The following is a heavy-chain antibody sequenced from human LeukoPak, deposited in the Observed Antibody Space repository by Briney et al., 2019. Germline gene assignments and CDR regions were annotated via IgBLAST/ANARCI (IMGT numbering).Heavy chain of an antibody. V-gene: IGHV3-33*01. CDR1: GFTFSSYG. J-gene: IGHJ6*02. D-gene: IGHD3-3*01. CDR2: IWYDGSNK. Sequence: GGSLRRSCAASGFTFSSYGMHWIRQAPGKGLEWVAVIWYDGSNKYYADSVKGRFTISRDNSKNTLYLQMNSLRAEDTAVYYCARDLLLEWLLFDYYYYGMDVWGQGTTVTVSS. CDR3: ARDLLLEWLLFDYYYYGMDV.